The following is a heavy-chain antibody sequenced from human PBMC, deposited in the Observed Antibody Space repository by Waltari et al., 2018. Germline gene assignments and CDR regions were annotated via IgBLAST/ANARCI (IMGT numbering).Heavy chain of an antibody. D-gene: IGHD2-2*01. CDR2: INHSGST. Sequence: QVQLQQWGAGLLKPSETLSLTCAVYGGSFSGYYWSWIRQPPGKGLEWIGEINHSGSTNYNPSLKSRVTISVDTSKNQFSLKLSSVTAADTAVYYCASLPAAGFYYYYYGMDVWGQGTTVTVSS. CDR1: GGSFSGYY. V-gene: IGHV4-34*01. CDR3: ASLPAAGFYYYYYGMDV. J-gene: IGHJ6*02.